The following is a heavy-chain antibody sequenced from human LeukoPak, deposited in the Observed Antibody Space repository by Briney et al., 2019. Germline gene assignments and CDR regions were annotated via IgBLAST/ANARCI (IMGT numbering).Heavy chain of an antibody. CDR1: GFTFSSYD. CDR3: ASWTVRVSEAFDI. J-gene: IGHJ3*02. CDR2: IGTAGDT. D-gene: IGHD3-10*01. Sequence: GGSLRLSCAASGFTFSSYDMHWVRQATGKGLEWVSAIGTAGDTYYPGSVKGRFTISRENAKNSLYLQMNSLRAEDTAVYYCASWTVRVSEAFDIWGQGTMVTVSS. V-gene: IGHV3-13*01.